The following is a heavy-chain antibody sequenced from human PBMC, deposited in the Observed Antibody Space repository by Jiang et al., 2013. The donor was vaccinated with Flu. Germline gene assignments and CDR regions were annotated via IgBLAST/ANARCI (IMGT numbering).Heavy chain of an antibody. CDR2: ISAYNGNT. Sequence: YGISWVRQAPGQGLEWMGWISAYNGNTNYAQKLQGRVTMTTDTSTSTAYMELRSLRSDDTAVYYCARTPVGYDFWSGYFPTWGQGTLVTVSS. V-gene: IGHV1-18*01. J-gene: IGHJ5*02. CDR1: YG. CDR3: ARTPVGYDFWSGYFPT. D-gene: IGHD3-3*01.